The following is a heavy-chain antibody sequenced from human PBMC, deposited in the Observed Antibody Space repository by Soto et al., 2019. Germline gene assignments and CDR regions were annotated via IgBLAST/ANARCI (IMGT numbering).Heavy chain of an antibody. D-gene: IGHD2-8*01. CDR1: GFTFNNYA. CDR3: AKVRLTDYLRYAPHL. J-gene: IGHJ3*01. V-gene: IGHV3-23*01. CDR2: ISPNGDST. Sequence: EVQLLESGGGLVQPGGSLRLACAASGFTFNNYATNWVRQAPGRGLEWVSIISPNGDSTYYADSVKGRFTISRDNSQNTVFLQMNSLRAEDTAIYFCAKVRLTDYLRYAPHLWGQGTLVTVSS.